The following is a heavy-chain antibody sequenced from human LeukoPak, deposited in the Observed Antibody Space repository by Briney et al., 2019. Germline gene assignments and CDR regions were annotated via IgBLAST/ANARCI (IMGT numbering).Heavy chain of an antibody. Sequence: SGPTLVKPTQTLTLTCTFSGFSLSTTGVGVGWIRQPPGKALEWLALISWDDDKRYSPSLKSRVTITKDTSKNQVVLTMTNMDPVDTATYYCAHRRGYYDSSGYYSGHFDYWGQGTLVTVSS. CDR1: GFSLSTTGVG. CDR2: ISWDDDK. D-gene: IGHD3-22*01. CDR3: AHRRGYYDSSGYYSGHFDY. J-gene: IGHJ4*02. V-gene: IGHV2-5*02.